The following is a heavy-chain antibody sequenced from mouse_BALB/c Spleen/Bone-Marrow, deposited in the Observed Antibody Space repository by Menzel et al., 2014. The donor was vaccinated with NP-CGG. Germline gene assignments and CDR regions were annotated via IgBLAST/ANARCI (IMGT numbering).Heavy chain of an antibody. J-gene: IGHJ3*01. CDR3: TRLHYYGYSAY. Sequence: EVHLVESGGGLVQPGGSLKLSCAASGFDFSRYWMSWVQQAPGKGLGWIGEINPDSSTINYTPSLKDKFIISRVNAKNTLYLQKSKVRSEDTALYYCTRLHYYGYSAYWGQGTLVTVST. CDR2: INPDSSTI. V-gene: IGHV4-1*02. CDR1: GFDFSRYW. D-gene: IGHD1-2*01.